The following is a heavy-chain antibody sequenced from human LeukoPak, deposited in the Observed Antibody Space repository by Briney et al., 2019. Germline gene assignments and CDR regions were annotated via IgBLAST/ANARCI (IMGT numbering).Heavy chain of an antibody. Sequence: SETLSLTCTVSGGSISSSSYYWGWIRQPPGKGLEWIGSIYYSGSTYYNPSLKSRVTISVDTSKNQFSLKLSSVTAADTAVYYCARAPIYYDILTGYYSPQTNWFDPWGQGTLVTVSS. CDR2: IYYSGST. J-gene: IGHJ5*02. V-gene: IGHV4-39*07. CDR3: ARAPIYYDILTGYYSPQTNWFDP. CDR1: GGSISSSSYY. D-gene: IGHD3-9*01.